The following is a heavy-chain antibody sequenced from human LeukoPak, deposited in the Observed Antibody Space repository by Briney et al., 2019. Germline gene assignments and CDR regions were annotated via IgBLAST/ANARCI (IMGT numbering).Heavy chain of an antibody. J-gene: IGHJ4*02. Sequence: GGSLRLSCAASGFTFSNYGMHWVRQAPGKGLEWVAFIRYDGSNKYYADSVKGRFTISRDNSKNTLYLQMNSLRAEDTALYYRAKDVSIVGATTGFDYWGQGTLVTVSS. CDR1: GFTFSNYG. D-gene: IGHD1-26*01. V-gene: IGHV3-30*02. CDR3: AKDVSIVGATTGFDY. CDR2: IRYDGSNK.